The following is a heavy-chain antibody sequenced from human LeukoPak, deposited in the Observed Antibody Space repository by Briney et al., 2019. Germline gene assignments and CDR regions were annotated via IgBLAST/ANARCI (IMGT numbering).Heavy chain of an antibody. CDR1: GFTFSDYY. CDR3: AKGSGMVRGVIILNWFDP. Sequence: PGGSLRLSCAASGFTFSDYYMSWIRQAPGKGLEWVSYISSSGSTIYYADSVKGRFTISRDNAKNSLYLQMNSLRAEDTALYYCAKGSGMVRGVIILNWFDPWGQGTLVTVSS. V-gene: IGHV3-11*01. D-gene: IGHD3-10*01. CDR2: ISSSGSTI. J-gene: IGHJ5*02.